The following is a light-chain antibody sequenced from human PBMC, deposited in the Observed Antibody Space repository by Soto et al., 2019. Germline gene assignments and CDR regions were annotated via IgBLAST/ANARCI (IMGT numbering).Light chain of an antibody. CDR3: QQYHKWPLT. CDR2: GAS. V-gene: IGKV3-15*01. Sequence: EIVMTQSPPTMSVSPGARATISCTASQSVSSNLAWYQQKPGQAPRLLIYGASTRATGIPARFGGSGSGTEFILTISSLQSEDFAVYYCQQYHKWPLTFGGGTKVDIK. CDR1: QSVSSN. J-gene: IGKJ4*01.